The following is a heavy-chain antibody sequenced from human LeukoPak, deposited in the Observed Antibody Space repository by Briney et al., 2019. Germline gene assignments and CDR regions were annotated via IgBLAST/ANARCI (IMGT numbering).Heavy chain of an antibody. D-gene: IGHD3-3*01. CDR1: GFTFDDYG. Sequence: GGSLRPSCAASGFTFDDYGMSWVRQAPGKGLEWVSGINWDGGGTGYADSVKGRFTISRDNAKNSLYLQMNSLRAEDTALYYCARQSHYDFWSGFQSYNWFDPWGQGTLVTVSA. CDR2: INWDGGGT. J-gene: IGHJ5*02. CDR3: ARQSHYDFWSGFQSYNWFDP. V-gene: IGHV3-20*04.